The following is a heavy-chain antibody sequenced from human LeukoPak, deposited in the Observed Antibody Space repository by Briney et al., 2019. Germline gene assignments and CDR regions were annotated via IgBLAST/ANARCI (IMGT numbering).Heavy chain of an antibody. V-gene: IGHV3-30*19. Sequence: PGGSLRLSCAASGFTFSNYGMHWVRQAPGKGLEWVAVISYDGSNKYYADSVKGRFTISRDNSRNTLYLQMNSLRAEDTAVYYCARDAVDTAMARYGHYYYYYYMDVWGKGTTVTVSS. D-gene: IGHD5-18*01. CDR3: ARDAVDTAMARYGHYYYYYYMDV. CDR2: ISYDGSNK. CDR1: GFTFSNYG. J-gene: IGHJ6*03.